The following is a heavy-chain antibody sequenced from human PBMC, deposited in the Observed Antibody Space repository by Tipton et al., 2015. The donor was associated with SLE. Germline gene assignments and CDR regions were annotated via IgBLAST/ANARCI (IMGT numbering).Heavy chain of an antibody. CDR2: IDPKSGGT. Sequence: QSGAEVKEPGASVKVSCKTSGYTFTDYYIHWVRQAPGQGPEWMEWIDPKSGGTNYAQKFQGRVTMARDTSTTTASMELSWLRSDDTAVYYCARSTRYCLGGPCNYFPYWGQGTLVTVSS. V-gene: IGHV1-2*02. D-gene: IGHD2-15*01. CDR1: GYTFTDYY. J-gene: IGHJ4*02. CDR3: ARSTRYCLGGPCNYFPY.